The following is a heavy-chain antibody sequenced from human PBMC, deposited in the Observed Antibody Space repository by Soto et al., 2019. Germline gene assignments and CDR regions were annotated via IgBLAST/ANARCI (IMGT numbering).Heavy chain of an antibody. CDR2: INPNSGGT. V-gene: IGHV1-2*04. J-gene: IGHJ6*02. CDR1: GYTFTGYY. Sequence: AAVKVSCKASGYTFTGYYMHWGRQAPGQGLEWMGWINPNSGGTNYAQKFQGWVTMTRDTSISTAYMELSRLRSDGTAVYYCARGGVYGDYGYYYYGMDVWGQGTTVTVSS. D-gene: IGHD4-17*01. CDR3: ARGGVYGDYGYYYYGMDV.